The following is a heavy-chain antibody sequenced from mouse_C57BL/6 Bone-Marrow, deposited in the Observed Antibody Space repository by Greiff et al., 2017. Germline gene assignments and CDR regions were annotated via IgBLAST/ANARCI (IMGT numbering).Heavy chain of an antibody. Sequence: QVQLQQPGAELVRPGTSVKLSCKASGYTFTSYWTHWVKQRPGQGLEWIGVIDPSDSYTNYNQKFKGKATLTVDTSSSTAYMQLSSLTSEDSAVYYCARSDYWGQGTTLTVSS. CDR3: ARSDY. J-gene: IGHJ2*01. V-gene: IGHV1-59*01. CDR1: GYTFTSYW. CDR2: IDPSDSYT.